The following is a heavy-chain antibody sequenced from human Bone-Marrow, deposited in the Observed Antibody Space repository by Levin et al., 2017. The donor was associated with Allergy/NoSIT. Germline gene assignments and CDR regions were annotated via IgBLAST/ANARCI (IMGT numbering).Heavy chain of an antibody. J-gene: IGHJ6*02. CDR1: GFTFSSYG. D-gene: IGHD1-7*01. Sequence: GGSLRLSCAASGFTFSSYGMHWVRQAPGKGLEWVAVISYDGSNKYYADSVKGRFTISRDNSKNTLYLQMNSLRAEDTAVYYCAKDRGGLELTSLTYYYYGMDVWGQGTTVTVSS. V-gene: IGHV3-30*18. CDR2: ISYDGSNK. CDR3: AKDRGGLELTSLTYYYYGMDV.